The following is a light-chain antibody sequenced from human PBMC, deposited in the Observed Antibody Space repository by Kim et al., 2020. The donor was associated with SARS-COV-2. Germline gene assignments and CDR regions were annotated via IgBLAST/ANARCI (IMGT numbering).Light chain of an antibody. J-gene: IGLJ2*01. CDR3: CSSYATSSTFV. V-gene: IGLV2-23*02. Sequence: QSITISGTGRSGDVGSYNHVSWYQHHPGKAPKVIIYEVTKRPSGISNRFSGSKSGNTASLTISGLLPEDEGDYYCCSSYATSSTFVFGGGTQLTVL. CDR2: EVT. CDR1: SGDVGSYNH.